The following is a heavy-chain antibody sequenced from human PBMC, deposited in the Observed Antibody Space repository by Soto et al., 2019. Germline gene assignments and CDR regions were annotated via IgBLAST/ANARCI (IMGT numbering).Heavy chain of an antibody. D-gene: IGHD6-6*01. CDR2: INHSGST. J-gene: IGHJ3*02. V-gene: IGHV4-34*01. Sequence: AEALCLTCAVYVGTFSVYWWGWIRQPPGKGLEWIGGINHSGSTNYNPSIKSRVNIAVDTSKNQYSLELSSVTAADTAVYYCARFLTAARPLDDAFYIWSQGSMVTVSS. CDR1: VGTFSVYW. CDR3: ARFLTAARPLDDAFYI.